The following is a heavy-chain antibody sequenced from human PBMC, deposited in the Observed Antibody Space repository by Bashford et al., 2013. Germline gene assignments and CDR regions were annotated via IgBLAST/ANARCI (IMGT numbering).Heavy chain of an antibody. CDR2: IYYSGST. CDR3: ARDFQRGYCSSTSCPNWFDP. Sequence: SETLSLTCTVSGGSISSGGYYWSWIRQPPGKGLEWIGYIYYSGSTYYNPSLKSRVTISVDTSKNQFSLKLSSVTAADTAVYYCARDFQRGYCSSTSCPNWFDPWGQGTLVTVSS. V-gene: IGHV4-30-4*01. D-gene: IGHD2-2*01. J-gene: IGHJ5*02. CDR1: GGSISSGGYY.